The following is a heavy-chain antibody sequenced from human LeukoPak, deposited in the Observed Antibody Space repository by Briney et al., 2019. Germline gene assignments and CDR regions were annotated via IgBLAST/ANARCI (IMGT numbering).Heavy chain of an antibody. Sequence: GESLKISCKGSGYTFTSFWVGWVRQMPGKGLEWMGIIYPGDSDTRYSSSFQGQVTISADKSISTAYLQWSSLKASDTAMYYCARRLSSTPLYDFWGQGTLVTVSS. CDR1: GYTFTSFW. J-gene: IGHJ4*02. CDR2: IYPGDSDT. V-gene: IGHV5-51*01. CDR3: ARRLSSTPLYDF. D-gene: IGHD2-2*01.